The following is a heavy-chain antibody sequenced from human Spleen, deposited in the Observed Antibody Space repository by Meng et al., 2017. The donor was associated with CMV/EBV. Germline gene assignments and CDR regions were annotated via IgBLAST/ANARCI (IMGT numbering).Heavy chain of an antibody. CDR2: IYYSGNT. J-gene: IGHJ3*02. Sequence: SETLSLTCTVSGGSISSSSYYWGWIRQSPGMGLEWIGSIYYSGNTYYNPSLKSRVTISVDTYKNQFSLKLNSVTAADTALYYCAREARGADAFDIWGQGTEVTVSS. V-gene: IGHV4-39*07. CDR1: GGSISSSSYY. D-gene: IGHD5-12*01. CDR3: AREARGADAFDI.